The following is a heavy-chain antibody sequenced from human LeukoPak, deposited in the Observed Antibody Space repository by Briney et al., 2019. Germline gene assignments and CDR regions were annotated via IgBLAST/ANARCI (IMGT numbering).Heavy chain of an antibody. J-gene: IGHJ6*02. Sequence: GGSLRLSCAASGFTFSNAWMSWVRQAPGKGLEWVGRIKSKTDGGTTDYAAPVKDRFTISRDDSKNTLYLQMNSLKTEDTAVYYCTTAPPGFGELFDYYYGMDVWGQGTTVTVSS. D-gene: IGHD3-10*01. CDR1: GFTFSNAW. CDR3: TTAPPGFGELFDYYYGMDV. V-gene: IGHV3-15*01. CDR2: IKSKTDGGTT.